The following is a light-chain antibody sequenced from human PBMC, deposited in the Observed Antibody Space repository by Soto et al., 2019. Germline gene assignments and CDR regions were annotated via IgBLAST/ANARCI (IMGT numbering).Light chain of an antibody. CDR3: SSYTSSDTPYV. CDR1: SSDVGDYKY. CDR2: VNS. V-gene: IGLV2-14*01. Sequence: QSALTQPASVSGSPGQSITISCTGTSSDVGDYKYVSWYQQHPDKAPKLIIFVNSNRPSGISNRFSASKSGNTASLTISRLQAEDEADYYCSSYTSSDTPYVFGTGTKLTVL. J-gene: IGLJ1*01.